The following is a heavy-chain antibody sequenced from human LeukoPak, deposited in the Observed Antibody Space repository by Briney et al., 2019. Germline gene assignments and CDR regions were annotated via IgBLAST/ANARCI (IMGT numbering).Heavy chain of an antibody. V-gene: IGHV4-59*01. J-gene: IGHJ4*02. Sequence: PSETLPLTCTVSGGSISSYYWSWIRQPPGKGLEWIGYIYYSGSTNYNPSLKSRVTISVDTSKNQFSLKLSSVTAADTAVYYCARGRYNWNYDYWGQGTLVTVSS. CDR2: IYYSGST. D-gene: IGHD1-7*01. CDR1: GGSISSYY. CDR3: ARGRYNWNYDY.